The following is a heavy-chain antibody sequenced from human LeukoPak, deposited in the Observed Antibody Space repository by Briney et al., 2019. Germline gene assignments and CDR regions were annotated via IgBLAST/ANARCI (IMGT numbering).Heavy chain of an antibody. CDR3: ARGPTTVTMYYFDY. V-gene: IGHV4-34*01. D-gene: IGHD4-17*01. CDR1: GGSFSGYY. CDR2: INHSGSI. Sequence: SETLSLTCAVYGGSFSGYYWSWIRQPPGKGLEWIGEINHSGSINYNPSLKSRVTIPVDTSKNQFSLKLSSVTAADTAVYYCARGPTTVTMYYFDYWGQGTLVTVSS. J-gene: IGHJ4*02.